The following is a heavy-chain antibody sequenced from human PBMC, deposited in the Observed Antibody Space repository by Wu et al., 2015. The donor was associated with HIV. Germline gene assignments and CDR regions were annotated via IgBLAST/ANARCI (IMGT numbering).Heavy chain of an antibody. D-gene: IGHD2/OR15-2a*01. J-gene: IGHJ6*02. CDR3: AKTNRIVTDGIDFYHFYGMDV. V-gene: IGHV1-69*13. Sequence: QVQLVQSEAEVKKPGSSVKVSCKASGGNFNNYAINWVRQAPGEGLEWMGRITPLFGRPKYAQRFQGTVAITADESTSTAYMELSSLKSEDTAIYYCAKTNRIVTDGIDFYHFYGMDVWGQGTTITVS. CDR2: ITPLFGRP. CDR1: GGNFNNYA.